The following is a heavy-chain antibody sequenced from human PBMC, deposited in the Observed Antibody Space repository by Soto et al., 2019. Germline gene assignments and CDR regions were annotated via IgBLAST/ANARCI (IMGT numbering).Heavy chain of an antibody. CDR3: ARDIGGLDY. CDR2: INAGNGNT. Sequence: QVQLVQSGAEVKKPGASVKVSCKASGYTFTSYAMHWVRQAPGQRLEWMGWINAGNGNTKYSQKFQGRVALTRDTSASAAYMEQSSLRYEDTAMYYCARDIGGLDYWRQGTLVTVSS. D-gene: IGHD2-15*01. CDR1: GYTFTSYA. V-gene: IGHV1-3*01. J-gene: IGHJ4*02.